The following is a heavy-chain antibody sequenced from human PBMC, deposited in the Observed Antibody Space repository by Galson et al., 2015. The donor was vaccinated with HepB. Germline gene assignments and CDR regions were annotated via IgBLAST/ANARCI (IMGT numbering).Heavy chain of an antibody. J-gene: IGHJ4*02. V-gene: IGHV3-23*01. CDR1: GFSFSTYA. CDR2: ISGSGGST. Sequence: SLRLSCAASGFSFSTYAMSWVRQAPGTGLECVSTISGSGGSTFYADPVKGRFTISRDNSKDTLYLQLNSLRAEDTAVYYCAKAKVWGFGGNDYWGQGTLVTVSS. CDR3: AKAKVWGFGGNDY. D-gene: IGHD3-10*01.